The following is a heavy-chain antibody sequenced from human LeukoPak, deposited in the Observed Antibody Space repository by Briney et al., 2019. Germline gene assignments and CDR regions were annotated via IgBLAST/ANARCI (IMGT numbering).Heavy chain of an antibody. D-gene: IGHD2-2*01. V-gene: IGHV4-34*01. J-gene: IGHJ4*02. CDR3: ARVKRKYQVLKPLHETASHYFDY. CDR2: INHSGST. CDR1: GGSFSGYY. Sequence: SETLSLTCAVYGGSFSGYYWSWIRQPPGKGLEWIGEINHSGSTYYNPSLKSRVTISVDTSKNQFSLKLSSVTAADTAVYYCARVKRKYQVLKPLHETASHYFDYWGQGTLVTVSS.